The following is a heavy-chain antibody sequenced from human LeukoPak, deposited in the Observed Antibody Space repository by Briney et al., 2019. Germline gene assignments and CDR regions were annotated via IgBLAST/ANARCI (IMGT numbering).Heavy chain of an antibody. J-gene: IGHJ4*02. V-gene: IGHV1-18*01. CDR1: GYTFTSYG. D-gene: IGHD4-23*01. Sequence: ASVKVSCKASGYTFTSYGISWVRQASGQGLEWMGWISAYNGNTNYAQKLQGRVTMTTDTSTSTAYMELRSLRSDDTAVYYCARSLYGGNSVDYWGQGTLVTVSS. CDR3: ARSLYGGNSVDY. CDR2: ISAYNGNT.